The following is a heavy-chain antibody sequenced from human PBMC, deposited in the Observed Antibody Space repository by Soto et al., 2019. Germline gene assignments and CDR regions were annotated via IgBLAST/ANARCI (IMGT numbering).Heavy chain of an antibody. Sequence: ASVKVSCKASGYTFTSYAMHWVRQAPGQRLEWMGWINAGNGNTKYSQKFQGRVTITRDTSASTAYMELSSLRSEDTAVYYCASRVAYCGGDYYWDDAFDIWGQVTMVIVSS. D-gene: IGHD2-21*01. CDR2: INAGNGNT. CDR3: ASRVAYCGGDYYWDDAFDI. V-gene: IGHV1-3*01. CDR1: GYTFTSYA. J-gene: IGHJ3*02.